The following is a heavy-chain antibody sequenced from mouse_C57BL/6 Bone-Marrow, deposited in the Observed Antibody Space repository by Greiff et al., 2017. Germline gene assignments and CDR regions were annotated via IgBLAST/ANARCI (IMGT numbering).Heavy chain of an antibody. D-gene: IGHD2-1*01. J-gene: IGHJ3*01. CDR1: GFNIKDDY. Sequence: VQLQQSGAELVRPGASVKLSCTASGFNIKDDYMHWVKQRPEQGLEWIGWIDPENGDTEYASQFQGKATITADTSSNTACLHLSSLTSEDNAVYYCTYYHGNFEGFDYWGQGTLVTVSA. CDR2: IDPENGDT. V-gene: IGHV14-4*01. CDR3: TYYHGNFEGFDY.